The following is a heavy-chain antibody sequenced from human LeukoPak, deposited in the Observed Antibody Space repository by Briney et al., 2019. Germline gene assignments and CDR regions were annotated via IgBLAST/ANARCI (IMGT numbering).Heavy chain of an antibody. CDR3: ARDGHHCSSTSCYIIY. J-gene: IGHJ4*02. V-gene: IGHV3-21*01. CDR1: GFTFSSYS. CDR2: ISSSSSYI. Sequence: GGSLRLSCAASGFTFSSYSMNWVRQAPGKGLEWVSSISSSSSYIYYADSVKGRFTISRDNAKNSLYLQMNSLRAEDTAAYYCARDGHHCSSTSCYIIYWGQGTLVTVSS. D-gene: IGHD2-2*02.